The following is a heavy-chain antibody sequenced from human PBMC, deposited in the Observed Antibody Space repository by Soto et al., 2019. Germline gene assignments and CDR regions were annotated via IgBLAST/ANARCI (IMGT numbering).Heavy chain of an antibody. D-gene: IGHD6-19*01. CDR3: ARGYSSGWYWVY. J-gene: IGHJ4*02. Sequence: ESGGGVVQPGRSLRLSCAASGFTFSSYAMHWVRQAPGKGLEWVAVISYDGSNKYYADSVKGRFTISRDNSKNTLYLQMNSLRAEDTAVYYCARGYSSGWYWVYWGQGTLVTVSS. V-gene: IGHV3-30-3*01. CDR1: GFTFSSYA. CDR2: ISYDGSNK.